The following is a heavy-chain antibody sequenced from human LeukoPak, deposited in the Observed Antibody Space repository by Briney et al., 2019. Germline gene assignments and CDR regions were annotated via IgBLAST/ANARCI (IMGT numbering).Heavy chain of an antibody. CDR3: ARGTRSLIAAAGTEDY. D-gene: IGHD6-13*01. Sequence: SETLSLTCTVSGGSISSGDYYWSWIRQPPGKGLEWIGYIYYSGSTYYDPSLKSRVTISVDTSKNQFSLKLSSVTAADTVVYYCARGTRSLIAAAGTEDYWGQGTLVTVSS. V-gene: IGHV4-30-4*01. J-gene: IGHJ4*02. CDR2: IYYSGST. CDR1: GGSISSGDYY.